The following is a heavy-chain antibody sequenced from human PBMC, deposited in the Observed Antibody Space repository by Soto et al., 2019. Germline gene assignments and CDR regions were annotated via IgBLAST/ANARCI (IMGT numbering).Heavy chain of an antibody. D-gene: IGHD3-3*01. CDR2: IIPILGIA. CDR3: ARFGYDFWSAGGGKKRTDAFDI. V-gene: IGHV1-69*02. Sequence: SVKVSCKASGGTFSSYTISWVRQAPGQGLEWMGRIIPILGIANYAQKFQGRVTITADKSTSTAYMELSSLRSEDTAVYYCARFGYDFWSAGGGKKRTDAFDIWGQETMVTISS. J-gene: IGHJ3*02. CDR1: GGTFSSYT.